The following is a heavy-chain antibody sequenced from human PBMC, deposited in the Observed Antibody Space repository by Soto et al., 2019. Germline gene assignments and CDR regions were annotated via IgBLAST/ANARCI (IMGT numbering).Heavy chain of an antibody. CDR2: INHSGST. CDR1: GGSFSGYY. D-gene: IGHD5-18*01. CDR3: AGGYTAMVNY. J-gene: IGHJ4*02. Sequence: SETLSLTCAVYGGSFSGYYWSWIRQPPGKGLEWIGEINHSGSTNYNPSLKSRVTISVDTSKNQFSLKLSSVTAADTAVYYCAGGYTAMVNYWGQGTLVTVSS. V-gene: IGHV4-34*01.